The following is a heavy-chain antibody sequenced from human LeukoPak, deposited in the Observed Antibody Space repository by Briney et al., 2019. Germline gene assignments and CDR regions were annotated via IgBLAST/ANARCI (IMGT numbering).Heavy chain of an antibody. V-gene: IGHV4-34*01. J-gene: IGHJ4*02. Sequence: PSETLSLTCAVYGGSFSGYYWSWIRQPPGKGLEWIGEINHSGSTNYNPSLKSRVTISVDTSKNQFSLKLSSVTAADTAVYYCASPGKTARGYYFDYWGQGTLVTVSS. CDR2: INHSGST. CDR3: ASPGKTARGYYFDY. D-gene: IGHD5-18*01. CDR1: GGSFSGYY.